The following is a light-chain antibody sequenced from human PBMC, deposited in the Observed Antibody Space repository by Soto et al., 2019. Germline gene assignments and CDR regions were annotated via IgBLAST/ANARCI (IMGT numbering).Light chain of an antibody. CDR1: QSVRSNY. J-gene: IGKJ4*01. Sequence: EIVLTQSPGTLSLSPGERATLSCRASQSVRSNYLAWYQQKPGQAPRLLIFAASSRASDIPDRFSGSGSGTDFTLTISRLEPEDFAVYYCHQRRQWPLTFGGGTKVDIK. CDR2: AAS. CDR3: HQRRQWPLT. V-gene: IGKV3D-20*02.